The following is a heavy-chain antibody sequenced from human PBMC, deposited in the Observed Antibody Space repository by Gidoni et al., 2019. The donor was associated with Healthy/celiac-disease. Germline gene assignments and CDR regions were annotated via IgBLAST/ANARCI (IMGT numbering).Heavy chain of an antibody. CDR1: GFTFSSYA. CDR2: ISGSGGRT. V-gene: IGHV3-23*01. D-gene: IGHD3-16*01. CDR3: AKTRGFGLPVGYYMDV. Sequence: VQLLESGGGLVQPGGSLRLSFSASGFTFSSYAMSWVRQAPGKGLVWVSAISGSGGRTYYADSVKGRFTISRDNSKNTLYMQMKSLRAEDTAVYYCAKTRGFGLPVGYYMDVWGKGTTVTVS. J-gene: IGHJ6*03.